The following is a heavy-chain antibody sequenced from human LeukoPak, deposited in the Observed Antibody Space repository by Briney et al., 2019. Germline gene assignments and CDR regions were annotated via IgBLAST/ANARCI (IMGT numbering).Heavy chain of an antibody. D-gene: IGHD3-10*01. J-gene: IGHJ4*02. V-gene: IGHV1-18*01. CDR3: ARRNYYGSGSLKYYFDY. CDR1: GYTFTSYG. CDR2: ISTYNGNT. Sequence: ASVKVSCKASGYTFTSYGTSWVRQAPGQGLEWMGWISTYNGNTNYAQKLQGRVTMTTDTSTSTAYMELRSLRSDDTAVYYCARRNYYGSGSLKYYFDYWGQGTLVTVSS.